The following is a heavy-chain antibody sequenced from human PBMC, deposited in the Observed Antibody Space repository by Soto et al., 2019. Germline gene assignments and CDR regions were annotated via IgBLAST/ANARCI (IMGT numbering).Heavy chain of an antibody. CDR1: GGSISSGGYY. CDR3: ARAPRIFGVYYFDY. J-gene: IGHJ4*02. D-gene: IGHD3-3*01. CDR2: IYYSGST. Sequence: SETLSLTCTVSGGSISSGGYYWSWIRQHPGKGLEWIGYIYYSGSTYYNPSLKSRVTISVDTSKNQFSLKLSSVTAADTAVYYCARAPRIFGVYYFDYWGRGTLVTVSS. V-gene: IGHV4-31*03.